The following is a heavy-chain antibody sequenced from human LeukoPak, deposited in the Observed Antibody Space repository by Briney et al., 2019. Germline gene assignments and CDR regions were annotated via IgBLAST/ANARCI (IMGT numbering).Heavy chain of an antibody. D-gene: IGHD1-26*01. CDR3: ARAWEPPTLDAFDI. V-gene: IGHV3-21*01. J-gene: IGHJ3*02. CDR1: GFTFNNYA. Sequence: PGGSLRLSCAASGFTFNNYALAWVRQTPEKGLEWVSSISSSSSYIYYADSVKGRFTISRDNAKNSLYLQMNSLRAEDTAVYYCARAWEPPTLDAFDIWGQGTMVTVSS. CDR2: ISSSSSYI.